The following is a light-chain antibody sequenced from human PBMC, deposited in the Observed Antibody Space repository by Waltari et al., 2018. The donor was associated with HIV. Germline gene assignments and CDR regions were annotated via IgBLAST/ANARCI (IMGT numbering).Light chain of an antibody. CDR2: KVS. J-gene: IGKJ2*01. CDR3: MQGIHWPYT. CDR1: QRRVDKDGGTY. Sequence: DVVMTQSPLSLPVALGQPASISCRCSQRRVDKDGGTYLSWFQQKPGQAPRRLIYKVSNRDSGVPDRFSGSGSGTNFTLKISRVEAEDVKIYYCMQGIHWPYTFGQGTKLEIK. V-gene: IGKV2-30*01.